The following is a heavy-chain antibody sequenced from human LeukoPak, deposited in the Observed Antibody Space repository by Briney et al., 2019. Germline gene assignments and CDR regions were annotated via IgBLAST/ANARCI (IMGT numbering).Heavy chain of an antibody. D-gene: IGHD2-15*01. CDR2: ISAYNGNT. Sequence: ASVKVSCKASGYTFTSYGISWVRQAPGQGLEWMGWISAYNGNTNYAQKLQGRVTMTTDTSTSTAYMELRSLRSDDTAVYYCARDVYCSGGSCSLYADYWGQGTLVTVSS. CDR1: GYTFTSYG. CDR3: ARDVYCSGGSCSLYADY. J-gene: IGHJ4*02. V-gene: IGHV1-18*01.